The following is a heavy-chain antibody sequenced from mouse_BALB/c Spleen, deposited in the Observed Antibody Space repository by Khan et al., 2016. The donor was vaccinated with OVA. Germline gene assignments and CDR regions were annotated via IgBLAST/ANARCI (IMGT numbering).Heavy chain of an antibody. J-gene: IGHJ3*01. V-gene: IGHV1-5*01. CDR1: GYSFTSYL. D-gene: IGHD1-3*01. CDR2: IYPGNSDN. Sequence: VQLQQSGTVLARPGASVKMSCKASGYSFTSYLIHWVKQRPGQGLEWIGDIYPGNSDNTYNQKFKDKAKLTAGTSANNAYMELSSLTNEDSAVYYCARGGYSSFAYWGQGTLVTVSA. CDR3: ARGGYSSFAY.